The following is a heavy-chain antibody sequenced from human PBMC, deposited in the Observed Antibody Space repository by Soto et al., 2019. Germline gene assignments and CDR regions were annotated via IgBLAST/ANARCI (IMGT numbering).Heavy chain of an antibody. CDR3: ARDSSSSFSEYFQH. CDR1: GGTFSSYA. V-gene: IGHV1-69*04. CDR2: IIPILGIA. J-gene: IGHJ1*01. D-gene: IGHD6-13*01. Sequence: ASVKVSCKASGGTFSSYAISWVRQAPGQGLEWMGRIIPILGIANYAQKFQGRVTITADKSTSTAYMELSSLRSEDTAVYYCARDSSSSFSEYFQHWGQGTLVTVSS.